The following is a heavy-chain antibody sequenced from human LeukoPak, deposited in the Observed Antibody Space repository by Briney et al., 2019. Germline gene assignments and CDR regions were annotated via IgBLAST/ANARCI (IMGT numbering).Heavy chain of an antibody. V-gene: IGHV3-30-3*01. J-gene: IGHJ2*01. CDR1: GFTFSSYA. CDR3: ARDHWGYYDL. D-gene: IGHD7-27*01. Sequence: GRSLRLSCAASGFTFSSYAMHWVRQAPGKGLEWVAVISYDGSNKYYADSVKGRFTISRDNSKNTLYLQMNSLRAEDTAVYYCARDHWGYYDLWGRGTLVTVSS. CDR2: ISYDGSNK.